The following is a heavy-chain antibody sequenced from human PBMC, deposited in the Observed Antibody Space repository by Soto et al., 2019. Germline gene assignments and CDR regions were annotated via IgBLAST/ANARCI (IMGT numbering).Heavy chain of an antibody. CDR3: ARALGSSWYRAPPGVDY. Sequence: SETLSLTRTVSGGYNSSGGYYWSWIRQDPWKGLEWIGYIYYSGSTYYNPSLKSRVTISVYTSKNQFSLKLSSVTAADTAVYYCARALGSSWYRAPPGVDYWGQGTLVTVS. J-gene: IGHJ4*02. V-gene: IGHV4-31*03. D-gene: IGHD6-13*01. CDR2: IYYSGST. CDR1: GGYNSSGGYY.